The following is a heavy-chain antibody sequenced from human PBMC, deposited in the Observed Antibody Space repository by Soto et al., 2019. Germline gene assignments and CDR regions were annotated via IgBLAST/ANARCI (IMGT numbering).Heavy chain of an antibody. V-gene: IGHV4-34*01. J-gene: IGHJ3*02. CDR2: MSHSGGT. CDR3: ARVERGTATTVVDAFDI. Sequence: QVQLQQWGAGLLKPSETLSLTCAVYGGFVSSGSYYWSWIRQPPGKGLEWIGEMSHSGGTHFNPSHKSRVTIAVDTSKNQFSLKMGSVTAADTALYYCARVERGTATTVVDAFDIWGPGTMVTVSS. D-gene: IGHD1-1*01. CDR1: GGFVSSGSYY.